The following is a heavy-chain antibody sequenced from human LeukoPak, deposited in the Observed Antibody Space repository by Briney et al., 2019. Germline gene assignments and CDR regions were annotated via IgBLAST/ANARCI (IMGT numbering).Heavy chain of an antibody. V-gene: IGHV1-69*05. Sequence: SVKVSCKASGGTFSSYAISWVRQAPGQGLEWMGGIIPIFGTANYAQKFQGRVTITTDESTSTAYMELSSLRSEDTAVYYCARGYCSSTSCYTRPVGYYFDYWGQGTLVTVSS. CDR2: IIPIFGTA. J-gene: IGHJ4*02. D-gene: IGHD2-2*02. CDR3: ARGYCSSTSCYTRPVGYYFDY. CDR1: GGTFSSYA.